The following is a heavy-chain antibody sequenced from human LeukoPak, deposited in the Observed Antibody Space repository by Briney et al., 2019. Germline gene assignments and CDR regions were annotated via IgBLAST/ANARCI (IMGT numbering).Heavy chain of an antibody. Sequence: GGSLRLSGAASGFTFSSYAMSWVRQAPGKGLEWVSTFSGPSTNSCADAVKGRVTISRDNSKNTLYLQMNSLRAEDTAVYYCAKLKQWQPQRYFFEYWGQGALVTVAS. CDR1: GFTFSSYA. CDR2: FSGPSTN. V-gene: IGHV3-23*01. CDR3: AKLKQWQPQRYFFEY. J-gene: IGHJ4*02. D-gene: IGHD6-19*01.